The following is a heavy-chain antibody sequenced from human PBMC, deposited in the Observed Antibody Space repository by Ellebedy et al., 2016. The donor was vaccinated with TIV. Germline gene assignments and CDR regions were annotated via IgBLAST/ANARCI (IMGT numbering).Heavy chain of an antibody. CDR1: GGSISSGYW. Sequence: SETLSLXXVVSGGSISSGYWWSWVRQPPGKGLEWLGEIHHSGNPNYNPSLKSRVTISVDTSKNQFSLKLNSVTAADTAVYYCARGRGVRGVMKDYHYYGLNVWGQGTTVTVSS. CDR2: IHHSGNP. J-gene: IGHJ6*02. V-gene: IGHV4/OR15-8*01. CDR3: ARGRGVRGVMKDYHYYGLNV. D-gene: IGHD3-10*01.